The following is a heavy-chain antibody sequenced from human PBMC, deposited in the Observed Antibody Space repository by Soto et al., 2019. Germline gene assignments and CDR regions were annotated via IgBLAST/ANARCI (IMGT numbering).Heavy chain of an antibody. Sequence: EVQLLESGGGLVQPGGSLRLSCAASGFTFSSFAMSWVRQAPGKGLEWVSVISDSDGSTYYVDSVKGRFTISRDNSKSMLYLQMNRLRGDGTAIYSCAKAMSDYYAPTEYWGQGTQVTVSS. V-gene: IGHV3-23*01. J-gene: IGHJ4*02. CDR2: ISDSDGST. CDR3: AKAMSDYYAPTEY. CDR1: GFTFSSFA. D-gene: IGHD3-22*01.